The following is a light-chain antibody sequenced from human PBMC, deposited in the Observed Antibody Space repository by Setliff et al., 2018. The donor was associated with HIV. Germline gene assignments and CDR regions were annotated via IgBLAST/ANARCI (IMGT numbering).Light chain of an antibody. J-gene: IGLJ1*01. CDR3: ASYGIRPYV. CDR2: EVS. CDR1: DSDVGGYDY. Sequence: QSVLTQPASVSGSPGQSIAISRTGTDSDVGGYDYVSWYQQVPGKAPKVMIYEVSKRPSGVSHRFSGSKSGNTASLTISGLQAEDEADYYCASYGIRPYVFGTGTKVTVL. V-gene: IGLV2-14*01.